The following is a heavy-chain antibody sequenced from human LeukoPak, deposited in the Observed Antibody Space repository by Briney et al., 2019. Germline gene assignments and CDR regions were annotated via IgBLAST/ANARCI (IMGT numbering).Heavy chain of an antibody. CDR1: GFTFSSYA. Sequence: GRSLRLSCAASGFTFSSYAMHWVRQAPGKGLEWVAVISYDGSNKYYADSVKGRFTISRDNSKNTLYLQMNSLRAEDTAVYYCARGRWDRDYWGQGTLVTVSS. J-gene: IGHJ4*02. CDR3: ARGRWDRDY. V-gene: IGHV3-30-3*01. CDR2: ISYDGSNK. D-gene: IGHD1-26*01.